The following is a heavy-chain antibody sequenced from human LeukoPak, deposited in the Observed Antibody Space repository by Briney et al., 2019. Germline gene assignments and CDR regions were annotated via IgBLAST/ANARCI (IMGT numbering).Heavy chain of an antibody. CDR1: GFTFSKPA. J-gene: IGHJ4*02. V-gene: IGHV3-30-3*01. Sequence: GGSLRLSCAASGFTFSKPAMHWVRQAPGKGLEWVAVISYDGSNKYCADSVKGRFTISRDNSKNTLYLQMNSLRAEDTAVYYCARSPNTSSGWPDYWGQGTLVTVSS. CDR3: ARSPNTSSGWPDY. D-gene: IGHD6-19*01. CDR2: ISYDGSNK.